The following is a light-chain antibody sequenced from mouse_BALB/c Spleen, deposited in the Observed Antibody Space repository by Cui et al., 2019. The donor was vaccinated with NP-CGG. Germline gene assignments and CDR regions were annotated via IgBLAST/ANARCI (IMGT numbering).Light chain of an antibody. V-gene: IGLV1*01. Sequence: QGVLTLESALTTSPGETVTLTCRSNTGAVTTNNFANWVQEKPDHLFTGLIGGTNNRAPGVPARFSGSLIGDKAALTITGAQTEDEAIYFCALWYSNHWVFGGGTKLTVL. CDR1: TGAVTTNNF. J-gene: IGLJ1*01. CDR2: GTN. CDR3: ALWYSNHWV.